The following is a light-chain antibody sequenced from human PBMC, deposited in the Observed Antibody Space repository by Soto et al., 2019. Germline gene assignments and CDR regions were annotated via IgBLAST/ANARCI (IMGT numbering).Light chain of an antibody. J-gene: IGKJ2*01. CDR2: GAS. CDR3: QQYDNWPPMYT. V-gene: IGKV3-15*01. CDR1: QSMSSN. Sequence: EIVMTQSPATLSVSPGERATLSCRASQSMSSNLAWYQLKPGQAPRLLIYGASTRATGIPARFSGSGSGTEFTLTISSLQSEDFAVYYCQQYDNWPPMYTFGQGTKLEIK.